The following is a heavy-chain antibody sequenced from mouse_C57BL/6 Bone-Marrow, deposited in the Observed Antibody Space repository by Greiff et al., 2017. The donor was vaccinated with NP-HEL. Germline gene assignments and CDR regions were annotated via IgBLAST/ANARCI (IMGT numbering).Heavy chain of an antibody. J-gene: IGHJ4*01. Sequence: EVQLQESGGDLVKPGASLKLSCAASGFTFSSYGMSWVRQTPDKRLEWVATISSGGSYTYYPDSVKGRFTISRDNAKNTLYLQVSSLKSEDTAMYYCARREIYYDLYYAMDYWGQGTSVTVSS. CDR1: GFTFSSYG. V-gene: IGHV5-6*01. CDR2: ISSGGSYT. CDR3: ARREIYYDLYYAMDY. D-gene: IGHD2-4*01.